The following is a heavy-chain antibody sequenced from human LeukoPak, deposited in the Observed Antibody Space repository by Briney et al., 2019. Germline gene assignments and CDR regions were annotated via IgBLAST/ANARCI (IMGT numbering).Heavy chain of an antibody. D-gene: IGHD6-13*01. CDR3: ARADYSSTWSHDYYYMDV. CDR2: IYHSGST. CDR1: GGSITSSNYY. V-gene: IGHV4-39*07. J-gene: IGHJ6*03. Sequence: SETLSLTCTVSGGSITSSNYYWSWIRQPPGKGLEWIGSIYHSGSTYYNPSLKSRVTISVDTSKNQFSLKLSSVTAADTAVYYCARADYSSTWSHDYYYMDVWGKGTTVTVSS.